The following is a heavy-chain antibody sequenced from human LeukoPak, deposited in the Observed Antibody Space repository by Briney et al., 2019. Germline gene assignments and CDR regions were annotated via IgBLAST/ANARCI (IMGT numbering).Heavy chain of an antibody. J-gene: IGHJ4*02. D-gene: IGHD4-17*01. CDR3: ASGDYGDPPLNY. V-gene: IGHV1-2*02. CDR2: INPNSGGT. Sequence: ASVKVSCKASGYTFTSYAMHWVRQAPGQGLEWMGWINPNSGGTNYAQKFQGRVTMTRDTSISTAYMELSRLRFDDTAVYYCASGDYGDPPLNYWGQGTLVTVSS. CDR1: GYTFTSYA.